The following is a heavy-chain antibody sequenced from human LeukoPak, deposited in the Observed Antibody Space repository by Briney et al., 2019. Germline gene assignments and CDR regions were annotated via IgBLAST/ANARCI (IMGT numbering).Heavy chain of an antibody. CDR2: IWYDGSNK. D-gene: IGHD6-13*01. CDR1: GFTFSSYG. CDR3: ARAARYSSSWYSYAFDI. V-gene: IGHV3-33*01. J-gene: IGHJ3*02. Sequence: PGRSLRLSCAASGFTFSSYGMHWVRQAPGKGLEWVAVIWYDGSNKYYADSVKGRFTISRDNSKNTLYLQMNSLRAKDTAVYYCARAARYSSSWYSYAFDIWGQGTMVTVSS.